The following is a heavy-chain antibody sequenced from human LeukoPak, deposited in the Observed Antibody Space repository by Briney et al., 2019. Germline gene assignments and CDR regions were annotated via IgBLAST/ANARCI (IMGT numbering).Heavy chain of an antibody. D-gene: IGHD3-10*01. CDR1: GGSFSGYY. J-gene: IGHJ6*04. V-gene: IGHV4-34*01. CDR3: ARGPHFYGSGSYEYSYYYYYYGMDV. Sequence: PSETLSLTCAVYGGSFSGYYWTWVRQPPGKGLEWIGEINHKGATNYNPSLKSRVTISLDTSKNQFSLKLSSVTAADTAVYYCARGPHFYGSGSYEYSYYYYYYGMDVWGKGTPVTVSS. CDR2: INHKGAT.